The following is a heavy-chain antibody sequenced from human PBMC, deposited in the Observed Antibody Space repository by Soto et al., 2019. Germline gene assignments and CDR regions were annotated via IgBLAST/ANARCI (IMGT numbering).Heavy chain of an antibody. CDR3: AREDYDILPGYYNL. CDR2: ISSSSSTI. D-gene: IGHD3-9*01. CDR1: GFTFSSYS. J-gene: IGHJ4*02. V-gene: IGHV3-48*02. Sequence: GGSLRLSCAASGFTFSSYSMNWVRQAPGKGLEWVSYISSSSSTIYYADSVKGRFTISRDNAKNSLYLQMNSLRDEDTAVYYCAREDYDILPGYYNLGGQGTLVTVSS.